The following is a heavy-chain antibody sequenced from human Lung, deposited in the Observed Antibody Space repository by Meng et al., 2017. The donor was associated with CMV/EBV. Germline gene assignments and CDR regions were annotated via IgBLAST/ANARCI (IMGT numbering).Heavy chain of an antibody. V-gene: IGHV3-23*01. CDR2: LSGSGGST. CDR3: AKEPRSWYGGDGFDV. CDR1: GYSISSGYY. J-gene: IGHJ3*01. D-gene: IGHD6-13*01. Sequence: GGSLRLSCTVSGYSISSGYYWGWVRQPPGKGLEWVSSLSGSGGSTYYADSVKGRFIISGDSPKNTVFLQMNSLRAEDTAVYYCAKEPRSWYGGDGFDVWGHGTKVTVSS.